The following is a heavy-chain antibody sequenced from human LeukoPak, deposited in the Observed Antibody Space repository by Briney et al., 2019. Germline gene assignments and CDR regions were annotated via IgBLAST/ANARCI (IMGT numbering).Heavy chain of an antibody. D-gene: IGHD6-19*01. V-gene: IGHV4-61*05. J-gene: IGHJ4*02. Sequence: PSETLSLTCTVSGGSISSSSYYWGWIRQPPGKGLEWIGYIYHSVDTKYNAYLKSRVTISVDTSKSQFSLKLSSVTAADTAVYYCARGGLNSSGWRIDYWGQGILVTVSS. CDR2: IYHSVDT. CDR1: GGSISSSSYY. CDR3: ARGGLNSSGWRIDY.